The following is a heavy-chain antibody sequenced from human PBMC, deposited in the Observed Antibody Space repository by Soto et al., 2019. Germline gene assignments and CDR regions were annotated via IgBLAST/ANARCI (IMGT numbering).Heavy chain of an antibody. J-gene: IGHJ5*02. D-gene: IGHD3-3*01. CDR3: ARDPRLVGGRWFDP. CDR1: GYTFTSYY. CDR2: INPSGGST. V-gene: IGHV1-46*01. Sequence: ASGKVSCEASGYTFTSYYMHWVRQAPGQGLEWMGIINPSGGSTSYARKFQGRVTMTRDTSTSTVYMELSSLRSEDTAVYYCARDPRLVGGRWFDPWGQRTLATVSS.